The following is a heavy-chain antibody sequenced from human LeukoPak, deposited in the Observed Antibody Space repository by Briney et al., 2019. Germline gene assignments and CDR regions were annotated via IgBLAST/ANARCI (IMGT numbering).Heavy chain of an antibody. Sequence: SETLSLTCTVSGGSISSGGYYWSWIRQHPGKGLEWIGYIYYSGSTYYNPSLKSRVTISVDTSKNQFSLKLSSVTAADTAVYYCARGEVGANDYWGQRTLVTPSS. CDR2: IYYSGST. V-gene: IGHV4-31*03. CDR1: GGSISSGGYY. J-gene: IGHJ4*02. D-gene: IGHD3-16*01. CDR3: ARGEVGANDY.